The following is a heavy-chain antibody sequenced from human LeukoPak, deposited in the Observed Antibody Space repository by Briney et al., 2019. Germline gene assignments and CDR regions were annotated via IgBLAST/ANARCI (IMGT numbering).Heavy chain of an antibody. V-gene: IGHV3-74*01. CDR2: INSDGSST. CDR1: GFTFSSYW. J-gene: IGHJ4*02. Sequence: GGSLGLSCAASGFTFSSYWMHWVRQAPGKGLVWVSRINSDGSSTSYADSVKGRFTISRDNAKNTLYLQMNSLRAEDTAVYYCAKDGGDLLLWFGELYCALWGQGTLVTVSS. CDR3: AKDGGDLLLWFGELYCAL. D-gene: IGHD3-10*01.